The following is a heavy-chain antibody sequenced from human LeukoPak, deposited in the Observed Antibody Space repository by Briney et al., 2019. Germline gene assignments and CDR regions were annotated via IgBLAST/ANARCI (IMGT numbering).Heavy chain of an antibody. V-gene: IGHV1-8*01. Sequence: ASVKVSCKASGYTFTNYDINWVRQATGQGLEWMGWMNPNSGNTGYGQKFQGRVTMTRNTSIRTAYMELSSLRSEDTAVYYCASSPLRYFDWFSYWGQGTLVTVSS. D-gene: IGHD3-9*01. CDR3: ASSPLRYFDWFSY. J-gene: IGHJ4*02. CDR1: GYTFTNYD. CDR2: MNPNSGNT.